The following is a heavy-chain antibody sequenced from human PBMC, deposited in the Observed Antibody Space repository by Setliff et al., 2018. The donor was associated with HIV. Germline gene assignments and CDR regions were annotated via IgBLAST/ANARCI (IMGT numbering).Heavy chain of an antibody. CDR1: GGTFSSYA. CDR2: IIPIFGTA. J-gene: IGHJ3*02. D-gene: IGHD6-19*01. CDR3: ARDLMRMAVAAAAFDI. V-gene: IGHV1-69*05. Sequence: SVKVSCKASGGTFSSYAISWVRQAPGQGLEWMGGIIPIFGTANYAKKSQGRVTMTTDTSTRTAYMELRNLRSDGTGVYYCARDLMRMAVAAAAFDIWGQGTLVTVSS.